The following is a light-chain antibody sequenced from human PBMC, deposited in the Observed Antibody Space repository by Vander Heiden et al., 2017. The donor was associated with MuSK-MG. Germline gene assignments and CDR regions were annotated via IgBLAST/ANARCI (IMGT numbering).Light chain of an antibody. CDR1: QSVSSN. Sequence: EIVMTHPPATLSVSPGERATLSCSASQSVSSNLAWYQQKPGQATRLLIYGGSTRATGIPARYSGGGSGTEFTLTISGLRSVDFAVFITQKNNNGPLTFGGGTKVEIK. CDR2: GGS. CDR3: QKNNNGPLT. J-gene: IGKJ4*01. V-gene: IGKV3-15*01.